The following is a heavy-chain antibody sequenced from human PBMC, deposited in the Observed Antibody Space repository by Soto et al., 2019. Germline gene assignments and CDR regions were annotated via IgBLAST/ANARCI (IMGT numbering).Heavy chain of an antibody. D-gene: IGHD3-3*01. Sequence: ASVKVSCKASGYTFTSYGISWVRQAPGQGLEWMGWISAYNGNTNYAQKLQGRVTMTTDTSTSTAYMELRSLRSDDTAVYYCARWIDDFWSGYLTYYFDYWGQGTLVTVSS. CDR2: ISAYNGNT. J-gene: IGHJ4*02. V-gene: IGHV1-18*01. CDR3: ARWIDDFWSGYLTYYFDY. CDR1: GYTFTSYG.